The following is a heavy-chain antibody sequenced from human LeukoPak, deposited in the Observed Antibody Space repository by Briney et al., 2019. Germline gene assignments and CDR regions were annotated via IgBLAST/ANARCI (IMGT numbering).Heavy chain of an antibody. Sequence: GGSLRLSCAASGFTFSSYAISWVRQAPGQGLEWMGRIIPILGIANYAQKFQGRVTITADKSTSTAYMELSSLRSEDTAVYYCARGREMGYDSSGYYVYWGQGTLVTVSS. CDR1: GFTFSSYA. CDR2: IIPILGIA. J-gene: IGHJ4*02. V-gene: IGHV1-69*04. D-gene: IGHD3-22*01. CDR3: ARGREMGYDSSGYYVY.